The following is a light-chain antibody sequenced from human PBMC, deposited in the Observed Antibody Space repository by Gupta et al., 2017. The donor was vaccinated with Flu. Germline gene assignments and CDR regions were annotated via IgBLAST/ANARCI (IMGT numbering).Light chain of an antibody. Sequence: DIVMTLSPDSLAVSLGERATINCKSSQSVLYSSNNKNYLAWYQQKPGQPPKLLIYWASTRESGVPDRFSGSGSGTDFTLTISSLQAEDVAVYYCQQYYSTLYSFGQGTKLEIK. CDR3: QQYYSTLYS. CDR2: WAS. J-gene: IGKJ2*03. V-gene: IGKV4-1*01. CDR1: QSVLYSSNNKNY.